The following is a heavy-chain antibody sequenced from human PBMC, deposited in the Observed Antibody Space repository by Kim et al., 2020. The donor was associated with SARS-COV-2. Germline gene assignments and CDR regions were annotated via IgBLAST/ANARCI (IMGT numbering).Heavy chain of an antibody. Sequence: YYEPSLKRRVTISVDTSKKHFSLNLSSGTAADTAVYYCAGRWVGVYGMDVWGQGTTVIVSS. J-gene: IGHJ6*02. D-gene: IGHD3-16*01. CDR3: AGRWVGVYGMDV. V-gene: IGHV4-39*01.